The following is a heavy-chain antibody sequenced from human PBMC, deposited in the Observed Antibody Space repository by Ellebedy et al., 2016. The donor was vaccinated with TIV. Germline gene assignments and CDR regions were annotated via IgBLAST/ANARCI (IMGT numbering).Heavy chain of an antibody. J-gene: IGHJ4*02. CDR2: IVGGGA. CDR1: GFTVSTNY. V-gene: IGHV3-53*01. CDR3: AKGRSGTFIHHAFDF. D-gene: IGHD3-16*01. Sequence: PGGSLRLSCAASGFTVSTNYMNWVRQAPGKGLEWVSGIVGGGAERDADSVKGRFTISRDNSKNTLYLQMNSLRVEDTATYYCAKGRSGTFIHHAFDFWGQGTLVTVSS.